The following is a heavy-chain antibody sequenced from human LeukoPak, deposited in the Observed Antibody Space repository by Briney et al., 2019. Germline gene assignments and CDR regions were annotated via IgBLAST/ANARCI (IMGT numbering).Heavy chain of an antibody. V-gene: IGHV3-72*01. J-gene: IGHJ4*02. CDR2: TRNKANSYTT. CDR1: GFTFSSYG. CDR3: VAYYDSSGPFDY. Sequence: GRSLRLSCAASGFTFSSYGMHWVRQAPGKGLEWVGRTRNKANSYTTEYAASVKGRFTISRDDSKNSLYLQMNSLKTEDTAVYYCVAYYDSSGPFDYWGQGTLVTVSS. D-gene: IGHD3-22*01.